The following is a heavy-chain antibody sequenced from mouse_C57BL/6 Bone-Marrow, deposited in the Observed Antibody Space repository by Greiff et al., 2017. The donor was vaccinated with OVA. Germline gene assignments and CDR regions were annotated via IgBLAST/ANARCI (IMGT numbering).Heavy chain of an antibody. Sequence: EVQLVESGPGLVKPSQSLSLTCSVTGYSITSGYYWNWIRQFPGNKLEWMGYISYDGSNNYNPSLKNRISITRDTSKNQFFLKLNSVTTEDTATYYCARGGVVLYYYAMDYWGQGTSVTVSS. J-gene: IGHJ4*01. CDR3: ARGGVVLYYYAMDY. CDR1: GYSITSGYY. D-gene: IGHD1-1*01. V-gene: IGHV3-6*01. CDR2: ISYDGSN.